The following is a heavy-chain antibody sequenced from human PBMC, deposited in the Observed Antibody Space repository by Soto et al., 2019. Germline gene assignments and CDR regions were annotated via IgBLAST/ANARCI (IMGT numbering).Heavy chain of an antibody. J-gene: IGHJ5*02. CDR1: GASISGFY. CDR2: IYATGTT. CDR3: VRDGTKTLRDWFDP. V-gene: IGHV4-4*07. D-gene: IGHD1-1*01. Sequence: SETLSLTCTVSGASISGFYWSWIRKSAGKGLEWIGRIYATGTTDYNPSLKSRVMMSVDTSKKQFSLKLRSVTAADTAVYYCVRDGTKTLRDWFDPWGQGISVTVPS.